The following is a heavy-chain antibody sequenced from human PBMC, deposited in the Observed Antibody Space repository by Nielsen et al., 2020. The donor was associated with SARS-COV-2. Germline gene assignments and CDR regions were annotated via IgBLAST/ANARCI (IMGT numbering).Heavy chain of an antibody. Sequence: GESLKISCAASGFTFSSYAMHWVRQAPGKGLERVAVISYDGSNKYYADSVKGRFTISRDNSKNTLYLQMNSLRAEDTAVYYCARDGGYCSGGSCYGVLDYWGQGTLVTVSS. V-gene: IGHV3-30-3*01. CDR3: ARDGGYCSGGSCYGVLDY. J-gene: IGHJ4*02. D-gene: IGHD2-15*01. CDR2: ISYDGSNK. CDR1: GFTFSSYA.